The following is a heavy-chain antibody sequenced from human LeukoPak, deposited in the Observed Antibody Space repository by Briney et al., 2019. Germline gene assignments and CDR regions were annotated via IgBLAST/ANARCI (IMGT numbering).Heavy chain of an antibody. D-gene: IGHD6-6*01. Sequence: GGSLRPSCAASGFTFSSYWMSWVRQAPGKGLEWVANIKQDGSEKYYVDSVKGRFTISRDNAKNSLYLQMNSLRAEDTAVYYCARDQGPQLESYWGQGTLVTVSS. V-gene: IGHV3-7*01. CDR1: GFTFSSYW. J-gene: IGHJ4*02. CDR2: IKQDGSEK. CDR3: ARDQGPQLESY.